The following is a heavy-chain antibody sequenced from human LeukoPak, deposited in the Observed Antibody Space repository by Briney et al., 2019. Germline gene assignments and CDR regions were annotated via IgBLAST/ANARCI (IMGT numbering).Heavy chain of an antibody. CDR3: ARALRYFDWLSTSPEYNWFDP. D-gene: IGHD3-9*01. V-gene: IGHV3-48*01. J-gene: IGHJ5*02. CDR1: GFTFSSYS. Sequence: GVSLRLSCAASGFTFSSYSMNWVRQAPGKGLEWVSYISSSSSTIYYADPVKGRFTISRDNAKNSLYLQMNSLRAEDTAVYYCARALRYFDWLSTSPEYNWFDPWGQGTLVTVSS. CDR2: ISSSSSTI.